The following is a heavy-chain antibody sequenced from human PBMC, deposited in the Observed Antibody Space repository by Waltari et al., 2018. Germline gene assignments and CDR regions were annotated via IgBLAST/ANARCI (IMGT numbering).Heavy chain of an antibody. D-gene: IGHD4-17*01. CDR2: IWYDGRNK. Sequence: QEQLVESGGGVVQPGRSLRLSCSASGFTFSSYGIHWVRQAPGKGLECVAVIWYDGRNKYYADSVKGRFTISRDNSKNMLYLQLNSLRADDTAVYYCAKSPFSGRVTTYSNWYFDLWGRGTLVTVSS. V-gene: IGHV3-33*06. J-gene: IGHJ2*01. CDR3: AKSPFSGRVTTYSNWYFDL. CDR1: GFTFSSYG.